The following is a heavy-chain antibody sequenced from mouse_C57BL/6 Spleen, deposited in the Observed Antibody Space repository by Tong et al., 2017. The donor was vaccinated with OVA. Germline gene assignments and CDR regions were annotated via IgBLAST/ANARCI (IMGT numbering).Heavy chain of an antibody. J-gene: IGHJ2*01. CDR1: GYTFTDYA. CDR2: ISTYYGDA. CDR3: ARGERYFDY. Sequence: VQLQESGAELVRPGVSVKISCKGSGYTFTDYAMHWVKQSHAKSLEWIGVISTYYGDASYNQKFKGKATMTVDKSSSTAYMQLSSLTSEDSAVYYCARGERYFDYWGQGTTLTVSS. V-gene: IGHV1S137*01.